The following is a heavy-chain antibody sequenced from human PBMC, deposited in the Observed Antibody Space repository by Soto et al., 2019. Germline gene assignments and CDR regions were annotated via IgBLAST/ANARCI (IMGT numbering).Heavy chain of an antibody. D-gene: IGHD3-22*01. Sequence: PSETLSLTCSVSGGSIRSNIYYWGWICQPPGKGLEWIATVHYSGSTYYTPSLKNRVTISADTSNNQFSLRLNSVTAADTAVYYCARQHYYDSSGYYTWNWGQGTLVTVSS. CDR1: GGSIRSNIYY. V-gene: IGHV4-39*01. CDR3: ARQHYYDSSGYYTWN. CDR2: VHYSGST. J-gene: IGHJ4*02.